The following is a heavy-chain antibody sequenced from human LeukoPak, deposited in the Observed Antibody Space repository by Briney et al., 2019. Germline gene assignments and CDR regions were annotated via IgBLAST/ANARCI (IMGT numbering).Heavy chain of an antibody. D-gene: IGHD3-9*01. CDR1: GFTFSGYG. CDR2: IKSKTDDGTT. V-gene: IGHV3-15*01. Sequence: GGSLRLSCAASGFTFSGYGMHWVRQAPGKGLEWVGRIKSKTDDGTTDYAAPVKGRFTISRDDSKNTLHLQMNSLKTEDTAVYYCTTGRDILTDYYYWYFDLWGRGTLVTVSS. CDR3: TTGRDILTDYYYWYFDL. J-gene: IGHJ2*01.